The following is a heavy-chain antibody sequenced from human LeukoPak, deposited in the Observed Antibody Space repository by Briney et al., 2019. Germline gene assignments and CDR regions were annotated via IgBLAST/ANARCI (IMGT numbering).Heavy chain of an antibody. CDR1: GVPNRCSRYY. V-gene: IGHV4-39*01. CDR3: ARRRYCSGGSCYETYYFDY. CDR2: IYYSGST. Sequence: SETLSHTCTVSGVPNRCSRYYWVWIRQPPGKGLEWIGSIYYSGSTYYNLSVKSRVTISVDTSKNQFSLKLSSVTAADTAVYYCARRRYCSGGSCYETYYFDYWGQGTLVTVSS. D-gene: IGHD2-15*01. J-gene: IGHJ4*02.